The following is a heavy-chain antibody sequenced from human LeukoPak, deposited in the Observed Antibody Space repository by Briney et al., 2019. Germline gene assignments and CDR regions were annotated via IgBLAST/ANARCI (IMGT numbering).Heavy chain of an antibody. CDR2: ISGNGGTT. D-gene: IGHD1-7*01. CDR3: AKRGATGTHYFDC. V-gene: IGHV3-23*01. CDR1: GFTFSSYA. Sequence: GGSLRLSCAASGFTFSSYAMSWVRQAPGKGLEWVSIISGNGGTTYYADSVKGRFTISRDNSKNTLYLQMNSLRDDDTAVYYCAKRGATGTHYFDCWGQGTLVGVSS. J-gene: IGHJ4*02.